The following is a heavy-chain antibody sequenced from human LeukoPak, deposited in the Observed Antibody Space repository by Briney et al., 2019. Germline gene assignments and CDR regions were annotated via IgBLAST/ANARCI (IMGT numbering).Heavy chain of an antibody. CDR3: ARDESLVRGAAFDY. Sequence: GGSLRLSCAASGFTFSSYSMNWVRQAPGKGLEWVSYISSSSNYVNYADSVKGRFTISRDNAKNSLYLQMNSLRAEDTAVYYCARDESLVRGAAFDYWGQGTLVTVSS. J-gene: IGHJ4*02. CDR2: ISSSSNYV. CDR1: GFTFSSYS. V-gene: IGHV3-21*01. D-gene: IGHD3-10*01.